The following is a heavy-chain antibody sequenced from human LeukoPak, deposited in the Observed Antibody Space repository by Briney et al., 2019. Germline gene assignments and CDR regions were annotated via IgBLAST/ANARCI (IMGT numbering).Heavy chain of an antibody. CDR2: IYYSGST. D-gene: IGHD1-26*01. Sequence: SETLSLTCTVSGGSISSYYWSWIRQPPGKGLEWIGYIYYSGSTNYNPSLKSRVTISVDTSKNQFSLKLSSVTAADTAVYYCARLVGATKRFDYWGQGTRVTVSS. CDR1: GGSISSYY. J-gene: IGHJ4*02. V-gene: IGHV4-59*01. CDR3: ARLVGATKRFDY.